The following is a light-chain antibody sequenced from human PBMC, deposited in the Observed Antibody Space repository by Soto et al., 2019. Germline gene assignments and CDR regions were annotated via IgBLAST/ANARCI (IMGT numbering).Light chain of an antibody. J-gene: IGKJ5*01. CDR1: QSISSSY. Sequence: EIVLTQSPGTLSLSPEERATLSCRASQSISSSYLAWYQQKPGQAPRLLIHGAFSRATGIPDRFSGSGSGTDFTLTINRVAPEDFAVYYCQQYVSLPITFGQGTRLEIK. CDR2: GAF. CDR3: QQYVSLPIT. V-gene: IGKV3-20*01.